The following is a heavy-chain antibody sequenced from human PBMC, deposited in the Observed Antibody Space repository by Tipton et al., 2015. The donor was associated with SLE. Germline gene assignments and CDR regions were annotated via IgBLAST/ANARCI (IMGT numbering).Heavy chain of an antibody. D-gene: IGHD2-15*01. V-gene: IGHV4-39*07. CDR3: ARAQDTSFDY. J-gene: IGHJ4*02. CDR1: GGSISSSSYY. CDR2: IYYSGST. Sequence: TLSLTCTVSGGSISSSSYYWGWIRQPPGKGLEWIGNIYYSGSTYYNPSLKSRVTVSVDTSKNQFSLKLSSVTAADTAVYYCARAQDTSFDYWGQGTLVTVSS.